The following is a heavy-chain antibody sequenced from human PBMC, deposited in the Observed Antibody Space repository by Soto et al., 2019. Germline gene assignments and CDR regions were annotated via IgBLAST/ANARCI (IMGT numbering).Heavy chain of an antibody. V-gene: IGHV3-48*01. CDR3: ARAKSLEYNWFDT. CDR2: ISSSSATI. CDR1: GFTFSSYA. J-gene: IGHJ5*02. Sequence: GGSLSLSCTASGFTFSSYAMSWVRQAPGKGLEWISYISSSSATIYYAESVRGRFTVSRDNAKNSVYLQMNSLRAEDTAVYFCARAKSLEYNWFDTWGQGTPVTVSS.